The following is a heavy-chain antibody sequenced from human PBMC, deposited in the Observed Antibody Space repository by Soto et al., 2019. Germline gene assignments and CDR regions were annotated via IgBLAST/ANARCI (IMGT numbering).Heavy chain of an antibody. J-gene: IGHJ6*02. CDR3: AKDFSRGDQYYYYGLDV. CDR1: GFTFSSYA. D-gene: IGHD2-2*01. V-gene: IGHV3-23*01. CDR2: ISGSGGST. Sequence: GGSLRLSCAASGFTFSSYAMSWLSQDPGKGLEWVSAISGSGGSTYYADSVKGRFTISRDNSKNTLYLQMNSLRAEDTAVYYCAKDFSRGDQYYYYGLDVWGQGTTVTVSS.